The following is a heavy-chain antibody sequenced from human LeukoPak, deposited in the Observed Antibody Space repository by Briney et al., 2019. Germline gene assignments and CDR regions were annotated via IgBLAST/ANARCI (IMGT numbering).Heavy chain of an antibody. D-gene: IGHD1-26*01. J-gene: IGHJ6*02. CDR3: ARESSGSYSIGYYYYGMDV. V-gene: IGHV4-39*07. Sequence: PSETLSLTCTVSGGSISSSSYYWGWIRQPPGKGLEWIGSIYYSGSTYYNPSLKSRVTISVDTSKNQFSLKLSSVTAADTAVYYCARESSGSYSIGYYYYGMDVWGQGTTVTVSS. CDR1: GGSISSSSYY. CDR2: IYYSGST.